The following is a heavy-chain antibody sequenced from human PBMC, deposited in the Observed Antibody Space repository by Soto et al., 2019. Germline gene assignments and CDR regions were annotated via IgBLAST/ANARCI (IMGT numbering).Heavy chain of an antibody. Sequence: QVQLQASGPGLVTPSETLSLPCTISSDSISSYYWSWIRPPPGKGLEWIGYTYYSGSTNYTPSLNSPVTISVDTSKSQFALKLSSVTTADTAVYYCAGALTISPGSSSYWFDPWGQGTLVTVSS. J-gene: IGHJ5*02. CDR2: TYYSGST. CDR3: AGALTISPGSSSYWFDP. V-gene: IGHV4-59*01. CDR1: SDSISSYY. D-gene: IGHD6-6*01.